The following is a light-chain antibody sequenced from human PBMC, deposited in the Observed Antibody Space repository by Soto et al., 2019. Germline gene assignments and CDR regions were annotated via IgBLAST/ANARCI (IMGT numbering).Light chain of an antibody. CDR2: DVS. Sequence: QSALTQPRSVSGSPGQSVTISCTGTSSDVGGYNYVSWYQQHPGKAPKLMIYDVSKRPSGVPDRFSGSKSGNTASLTISGLQAEDEADYYCCSYAGSYFLEVFGTGTKVTVL. V-gene: IGLV2-11*01. CDR3: CSYAGSYFLEV. J-gene: IGLJ1*01. CDR1: SSDVGGYNY.